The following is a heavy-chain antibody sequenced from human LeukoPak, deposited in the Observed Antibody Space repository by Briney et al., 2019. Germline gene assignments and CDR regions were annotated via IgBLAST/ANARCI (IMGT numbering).Heavy chain of an antibody. D-gene: IGHD2/OR15-2a*01. CDR1: GGSISSYY. J-gene: IGHJ4*02. Sequence: PSETLSLTCTVSGGSISSYYWSWIRQPPWKGLEWIGYIYYSGSTNYNPSLKSRVTISVDTSKNQFSLKLSSVTAADTAVYYCAGHHPRNTVDFWGQGTLVTVSS. CDR2: IYYSGST. CDR3: AGHHPRNTVDF. V-gene: IGHV4-59*08.